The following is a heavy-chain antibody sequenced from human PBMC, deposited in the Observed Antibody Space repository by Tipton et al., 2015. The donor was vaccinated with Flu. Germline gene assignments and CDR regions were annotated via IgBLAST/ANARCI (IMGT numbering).Heavy chain of an antibody. Sequence: VQLVQSGGGLVQPGGSLKLSCATSEFTFSGSAIHWVRQAPGKGLEWVGRIRSKSLNYATAYAESVTGRFTISRDDSKNTAYLQMNSLKTEDTAVYYCTRRVPEHGGFDYWGQGTLVTVSS. D-gene: IGHD3-16*01. CDR1: EFTFSGSA. J-gene: IGHJ4*02. V-gene: IGHV3-73*01. CDR3: TRRVPEHGGFDY. CDR2: IRSKSLNYAT.